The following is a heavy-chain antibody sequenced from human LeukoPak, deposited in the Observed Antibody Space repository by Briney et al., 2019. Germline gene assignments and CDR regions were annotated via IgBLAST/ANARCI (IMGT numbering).Heavy chain of an antibody. Sequence: GGSLRLSCAASGFTFSSYAMHWVRQAPGKGPEWVAVISYDGSNKYYADSVKGRFTISRDNSKNTLYLQMNSLRAEDTAVYYCARDKNFWSGYPYWGQGTLVTVSS. D-gene: IGHD3-3*01. CDR2: ISYDGSNK. CDR1: GFTFSSYA. J-gene: IGHJ4*02. CDR3: ARDKNFWSGYPY. V-gene: IGHV3-30-3*01.